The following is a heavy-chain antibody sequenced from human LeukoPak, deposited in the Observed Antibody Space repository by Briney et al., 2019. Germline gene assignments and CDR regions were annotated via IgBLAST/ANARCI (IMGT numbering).Heavy chain of an antibody. Sequence: PGGSLRLSCAASGFXFSSYAMNWVRQAPGKGLEWVSTMSASGGSTNYADSVRGRFTISRDNSKNTLYVQMSSLRAEDTAVYYCAKDRGNALGYLDSWGQGTLVTVST. CDR1: GFXFSSYA. CDR3: AKDRGNALGYLDS. D-gene: IGHD1-1*01. V-gene: IGHV3-23*01. CDR2: MSASGGST. J-gene: IGHJ4*02.